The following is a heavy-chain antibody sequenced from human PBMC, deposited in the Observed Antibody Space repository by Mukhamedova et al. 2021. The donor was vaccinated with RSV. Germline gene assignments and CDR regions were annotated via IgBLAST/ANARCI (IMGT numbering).Heavy chain of an antibody. V-gene: IGHV4-59*08. Sequence: RQSPGKGLEWIGYVYDSGSTNYNPSLRSRVTISVDTSKNQFSLKLRSVTAADTAVYYCARRRANYMDVWGKGTTVTVSS. CDR2: VYDSGST. J-gene: IGHJ6*03. CDR3: ARRRANYMDV.